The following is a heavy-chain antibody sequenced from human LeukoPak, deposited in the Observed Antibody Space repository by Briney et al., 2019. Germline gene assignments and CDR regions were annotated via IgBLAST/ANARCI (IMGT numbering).Heavy chain of an antibody. V-gene: IGHV1-2*02. CDR3: ARALARDIVVVPAALDY. CDR2: INPNSGGT. Sequence: GASVKVSCKASGYTFTGYYMHWVRQAPGQGLEWVGWINPNSGGTNYAQKFQGRVTMTRDTSISTAYMELSRLRSDDTAVYYCARALARDIVVVPAALDYWGQGTLVTVSS. J-gene: IGHJ4*02. D-gene: IGHD2-2*01. CDR1: GYTFTGYY.